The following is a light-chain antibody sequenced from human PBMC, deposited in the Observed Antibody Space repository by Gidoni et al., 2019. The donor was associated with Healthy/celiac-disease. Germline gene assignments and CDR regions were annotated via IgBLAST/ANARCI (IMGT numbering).Light chain of an antibody. CDR2: DAS. V-gene: IGKV1-33*01. Sequence: ENQMTQSPSSLSASVGDRVTITCQASQDISNYLNWYQQKPGKAPKLLIYDASNLETGVTSRFSGSGSGTDFTFTISSLQPEDIATYSCQQYDNLPRLTFGGGTKVEIK. J-gene: IGKJ4*01. CDR3: QQYDNLPRLT. CDR1: QDISNY.